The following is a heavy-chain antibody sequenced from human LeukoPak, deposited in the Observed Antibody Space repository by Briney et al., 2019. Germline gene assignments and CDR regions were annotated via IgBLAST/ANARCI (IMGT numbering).Heavy chain of an antibody. D-gene: IGHD3-10*01. V-gene: IGHV4-61*02. CDR1: GGSISSGSYY. Sequence: SETLSLTCTVSGGSISSGSYYWSWIRQPAGKGLEWIGRIYTSGSTNYHPSLKSRVTISVDTSKNQFSLKLSSVTAADTAVYYCARDPTYYYGSGSYVWGQGTLVTVSS. J-gene: IGHJ4*02. CDR3: ARDPTYYYGSGSYV. CDR2: IYTSGST.